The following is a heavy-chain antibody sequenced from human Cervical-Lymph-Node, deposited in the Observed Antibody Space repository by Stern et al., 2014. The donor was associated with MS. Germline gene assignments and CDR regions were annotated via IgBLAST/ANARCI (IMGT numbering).Heavy chain of an antibody. V-gene: IGHV1-69*11. CDR3: ARDRAPALGVGYYYGMDV. CDR1: GGNFKSFA. D-gene: IGHD2-8*01. J-gene: IGHJ6*02. CDR2: IIPILATA. Sequence: QDQLVQSGAEVKKPGSSVKVSCKASGGNFKSFAITWVRQAPGQVLAWVGGIIPILATANYAQKFLGRVTITADESTSTAYMSLSSLRYEDTAVYYCARDRAPALGVGYYYGMDVWGQGTTVTVSS.